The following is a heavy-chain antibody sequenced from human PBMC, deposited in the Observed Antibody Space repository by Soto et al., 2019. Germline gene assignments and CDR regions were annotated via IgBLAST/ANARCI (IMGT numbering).Heavy chain of an antibody. Sequence: GGSLRLCCAASGFTFSSYGMHWVRQAPGKGLEWVTGISYDGSYEYYGDSVKGRFTISRDNSKNTLYLQMDSLRGDDTAVYYCAKDNYESTGYYYVGAFDIWGQGTLVTVSS. J-gene: IGHJ3*02. D-gene: IGHD3-22*01. CDR2: ISYDGSYE. CDR3: AKDNYESTGYYYVGAFDI. CDR1: GFTFSSYG. V-gene: IGHV3-30*18.